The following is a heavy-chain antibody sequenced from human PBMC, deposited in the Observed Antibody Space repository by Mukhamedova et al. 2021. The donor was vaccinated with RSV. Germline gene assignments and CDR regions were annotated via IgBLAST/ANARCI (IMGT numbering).Heavy chain of an antibody. CDR3: ARDRRGFSESSGYFYYGMDV. CDR2: GTT. V-gene: IGHV4-59*01. Sequence: GTTTYNPSLESRVTISLHTSKTQFSLKLSAVTAEDTAVYYCARDRRGFSESSGYFYYGMDVWGQGTTVTVSS. D-gene: IGHD3-10*01. J-gene: IGHJ6*02.